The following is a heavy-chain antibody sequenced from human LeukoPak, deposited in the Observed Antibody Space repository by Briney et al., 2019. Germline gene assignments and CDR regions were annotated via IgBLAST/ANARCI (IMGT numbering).Heavy chain of an antibody. CDR1: GFTFSSYG. D-gene: IGHD3-10*01. Sequence: GGSLRLSCAASGFTFSSYGMHWVRQAPGKGLEWVAVIWYDGSNKYYADSVKGRFTISRDNSKNTLYLQMNSLRAEDTAVYYCAKVLWFGELSNPMDVWGQGTTVTVFS. J-gene: IGHJ6*02. CDR2: IWYDGSNK. V-gene: IGHV3-33*06. CDR3: AKVLWFGELSNPMDV.